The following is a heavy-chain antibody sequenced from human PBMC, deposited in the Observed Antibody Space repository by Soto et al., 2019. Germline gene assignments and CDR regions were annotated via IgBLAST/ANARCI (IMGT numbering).Heavy chain of an antibody. J-gene: IGHJ4*02. Sequence: EVQLLESGGGLVQPGGSLRLSCAASGFTFSSYAMSWVRQAPGKGLEWVSAISGSGGSTYYADSVKGRFTISRDNSKNTLYLQMNSLRVEDTAVYYCAKSIEGVTTVTTNFDYWGQGTLVTVSS. CDR3: AKSIEGVTTVTTNFDY. V-gene: IGHV3-23*01. CDR2: ISGSGGST. CDR1: GFTFSSYA. D-gene: IGHD4-17*01.